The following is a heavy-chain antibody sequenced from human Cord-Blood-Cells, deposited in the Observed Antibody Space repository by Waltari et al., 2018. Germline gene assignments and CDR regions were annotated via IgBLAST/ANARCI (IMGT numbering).Heavy chain of an antibody. CDR1: GGTFSSYA. Sequence: QVQLVQSGAEVKKPGSSVKVSCKASGGTFSSYAISWVRQAPGQGLEWMGRIIPILGIANYAQKCQGRVTITADKSTSTAYMELSSLRSEDTAVYYCARGDMVRGVYYFDYWGQGTLVTVSS. J-gene: IGHJ4*02. CDR3: ARGDMVRGVYYFDY. D-gene: IGHD3-10*01. V-gene: IGHV1-69*09. CDR2: IIPILGIA.